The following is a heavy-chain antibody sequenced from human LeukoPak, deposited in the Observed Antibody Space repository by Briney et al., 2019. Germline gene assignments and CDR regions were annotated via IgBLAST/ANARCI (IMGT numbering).Heavy chain of an antibody. V-gene: IGHV3-7*01. CDR3: AREGDGFDI. Sequence: PGGSLTLTCAGSGCTISRYRISWVCQPPGTGLEWVASIKQDVGDEYYGDPVKGRFIISRDNGKNSLFLQMNSLRAEDTAVYYCAREGDGFDIWGQGTMVTVYS. CDR1: GCTISRYR. J-gene: IGHJ3*02. CDR2: IKQDVGDE.